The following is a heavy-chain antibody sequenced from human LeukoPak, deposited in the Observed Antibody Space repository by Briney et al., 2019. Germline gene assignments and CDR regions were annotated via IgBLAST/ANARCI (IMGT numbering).Heavy chain of an antibody. CDR1: GFTFSSYW. V-gene: IGHV3-74*01. D-gene: IGHD3-10*01. CDR3: AIIRGVITDLDY. Sequence: QPGGSLRLSCAASGFTFSSYWVHWVRQAPGKGLVWVSRINSDGSSTRYADSVKGRFTMSRDNAKNTLYLQMNSLRAEDTAVYYCAIIRGVITDLDYWGQGTLVTVSS. J-gene: IGHJ4*02. CDR2: INSDGSST.